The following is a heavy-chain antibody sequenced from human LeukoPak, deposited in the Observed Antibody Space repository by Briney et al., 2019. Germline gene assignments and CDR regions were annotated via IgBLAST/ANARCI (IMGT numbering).Heavy chain of an antibody. CDR2: ISWNSGSI. V-gene: IGHV3-9*01. Sequence: GGSLRLSCAASGFTFDDYAMHWVRQAPGKGLEWVSGISWNSGSIGYADSVKGRFTISRDNAKNSLYLQMNSLRAEDTALYYRAKAWGDSTSGGYYYMDVWGKGTTVTVSS. D-gene: IGHD2-2*01. J-gene: IGHJ6*03. CDR3: AKAWGDSTSGGYYYMDV. CDR1: GFTFDDYA.